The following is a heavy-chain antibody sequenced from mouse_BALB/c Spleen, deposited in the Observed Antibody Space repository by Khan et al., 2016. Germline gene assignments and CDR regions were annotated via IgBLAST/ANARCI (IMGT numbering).Heavy chain of an antibody. J-gene: IGHJ4*01. V-gene: IGHV1-15*01. CDR1: GYTFTDYE. D-gene: IGHD2-3*01. CDR3: TIRRNYDGYYVYMDY. Sequence: QVQLKQSGAELVRPGASVKLSCKALGYTFTDYEMHWVKQTPGHGLEWIGVIYPGSGGTDYNDNVKGKAALTSDKSSSTAYMDRSSLTSVDSAVYYCTIRRNYDGYYVYMDYWGQGSSVTVSS. CDR2: IYPGSGGT.